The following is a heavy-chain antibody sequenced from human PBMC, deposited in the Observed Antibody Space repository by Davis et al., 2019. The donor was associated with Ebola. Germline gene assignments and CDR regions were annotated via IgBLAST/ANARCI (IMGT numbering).Heavy chain of an antibody. CDR2: IYHSGST. CDR1: GYSINRGFT. Sequence: SETLSLTCTVSGYSINRGFTWGWIRQPPGKGLEWIGSIYHSGSTYYNPSLKSRVTISVDTSKNQFSLKLSSVTAADTAVYYCARAFGEGFLEWFHFDYWGQGTLVTVSS. J-gene: IGHJ4*02. D-gene: IGHD3-3*01. V-gene: IGHV4-38-2*02. CDR3: ARAFGEGFLEWFHFDY.